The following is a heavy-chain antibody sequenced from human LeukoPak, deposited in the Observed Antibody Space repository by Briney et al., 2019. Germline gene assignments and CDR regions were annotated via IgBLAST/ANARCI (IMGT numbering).Heavy chain of an antibody. V-gene: IGHV3-15*01. CDR1: GFTFSNAW. CDR3: ASVGRVWNDGTLYY. D-gene: IGHD1-1*01. Sequence: WGSLRLSCAASGFTFSNAWMSWVRQAPGKGLEWVGRIKSKTDGGTTDYAAPVKGRFTISRDDSKNTLYLQMNSLKTEDTAVYYCASVGRVWNDGTLYYWGQGTLVTVSS. CDR2: IKSKTDGGTT. J-gene: IGHJ4*02.